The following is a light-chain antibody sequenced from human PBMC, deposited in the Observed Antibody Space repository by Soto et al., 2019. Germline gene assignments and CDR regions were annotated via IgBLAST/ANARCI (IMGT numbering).Light chain of an antibody. V-gene: IGKV1-5*01. CDR1: QSISSW. CDR2: DAS. Sequence: DIQMTQSPSTLSASVGDRVTITCRASQSISSWLAWYQQKPGKAPKLLIYDASSLESGVPSRFSGSGSGTEFTLTISSLQPDVFATYYCQQYNSYPMYTFGQGTKLEIK. J-gene: IGKJ2*01. CDR3: QQYNSYPMYT.